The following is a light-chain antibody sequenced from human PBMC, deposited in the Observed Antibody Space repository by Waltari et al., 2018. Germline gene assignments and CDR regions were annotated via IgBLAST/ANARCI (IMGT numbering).Light chain of an antibody. CDR2: KAS. V-gene: IGKV1-5*03. CDR3: QQYNSYSGYT. CDR1: QSISSW. J-gene: IGKJ2*01. Sequence: DIQMTQSPSTLSASVGDRVTITCRASQSISSWLAWYQQKPGKAPKLLIYKASSLEGGVPSRFSGSGSGTEFTLTISSLQPDDFATYYCQQYNSYSGYTFGQGTKLEI.